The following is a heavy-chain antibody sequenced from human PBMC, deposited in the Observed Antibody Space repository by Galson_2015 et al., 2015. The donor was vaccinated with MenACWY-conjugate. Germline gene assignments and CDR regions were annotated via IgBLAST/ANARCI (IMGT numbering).Heavy chain of an antibody. Sequence: SLRLSCAASGFIFSSYAMSWVRQAPGKGLEWVSAMSGSGGSRNYADSVKGRFTISRDNSKNTLYLQMNSLGAEDTAVYYCAKTYCSSPSCYANGAYWGQGTLVTVSS. D-gene: IGHD2-2*01. CDR1: GFIFSSYA. J-gene: IGHJ4*02. CDR2: MSGSGGSR. V-gene: IGHV3-23*01. CDR3: AKTYCSSPSCYANGAY.